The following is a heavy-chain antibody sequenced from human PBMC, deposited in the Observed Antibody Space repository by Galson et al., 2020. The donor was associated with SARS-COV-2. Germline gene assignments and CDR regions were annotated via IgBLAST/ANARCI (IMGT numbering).Heavy chain of an antibody. Sequence: GGSLRLSCTASGFTFSNYGMHWVRQGPGKGLEWVAVLWYDGGKKYYADSVLGRFTVSRDNSKNTLYLQMNSLRVEDTAVYYCARDRDSSGWLAEFFQHWGQGTLVTVSS. J-gene: IGHJ1*01. V-gene: IGHV3-33*01. CDR2: LWYDGGKK. CDR1: GFTFSNYG. D-gene: IGHD6-19*01. CDR3: ARDRDSSGWLAEFFQH.